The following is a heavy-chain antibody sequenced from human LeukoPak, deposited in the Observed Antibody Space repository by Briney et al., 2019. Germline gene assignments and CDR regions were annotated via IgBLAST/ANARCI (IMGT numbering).Heavy chain of an antibody. CDR1: GGSISSSSYY. V-gene: IGHV4-39*07. CDR2: IYYSGST. CDR3: AIAAAGNFDY. D-gene: IGHD6-13*01. Sequence: SETLSLTCTVSGGSISSSSYYWGWIRQPPGKGLEWIGSIYYSGSTYYNPSLKSRVTISVDTSKNQFSLKLSSVTAADTAVYYCAIAAAGNFDYWGQGTLVTVSP. J-gene: IGHJ4*02.